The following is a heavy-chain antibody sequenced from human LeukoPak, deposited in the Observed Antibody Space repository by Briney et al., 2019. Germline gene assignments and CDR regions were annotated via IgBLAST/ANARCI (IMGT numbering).Heavy chain of an antibody. Sequence: GGSLRLSCAASRFTFSTYWMSWVSQAPGKRLEWVANIKPDGGEKYYVDSAKGRFTISRDNAKNSLYLQMSSLRAEDTAVYYCASGNWNDRAFDIWGQGTRVTVSS. CDR3: ASGNWNDRAFDI. D-gene: IGHD1-20*01. CDR2: IKPDGGEK. V-gene: IGHV3-7*01. CDR1: RFTFSTYW. J-gene: IGHJ3*02.